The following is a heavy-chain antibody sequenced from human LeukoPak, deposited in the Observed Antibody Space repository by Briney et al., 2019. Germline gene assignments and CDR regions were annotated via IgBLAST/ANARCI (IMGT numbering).Heavy chain of an antibody. V-gene: IGHV4-59*08. D-gene: IGHD6-19*01. Sequence: PSETLSLTCTVSGGSISSYYWSWLRQPPGKGLEWIGYIYYSGSTNYNPSLKSRVTISVDTSKNQFSLKLSSVTAADTAVYYCARHSRRGPVAGTGWFDPWGQGTLVTVSS. J-gene: IGHJ5*02. CDR2: IYYSGST. CDR1: GGSISSYY. CDR3: ARHSRRGPVAGTGWFDP.